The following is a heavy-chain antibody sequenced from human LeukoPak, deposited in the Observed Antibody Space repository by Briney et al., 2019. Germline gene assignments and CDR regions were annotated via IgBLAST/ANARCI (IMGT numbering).Heavy chain of an antibody. CDR1: GYTFSGTGWY. Sequence: SVKVSCKASGYTFSGTGWYLYWLRQAPGQGLECMGWIYPNNGATAYAQKFQGRVAMTRDTSITTAYMELSRLRPDDTAVYYCARDGPAQMVDFDYWGQGTLVTVSS. D-gene: IGHD3-10*01. CDR2: IYPNNGAT. V-gene: IGHV1-2*02. J-gene: IGHJ4*02. CDR3: ARDGPAQMVDFDY.